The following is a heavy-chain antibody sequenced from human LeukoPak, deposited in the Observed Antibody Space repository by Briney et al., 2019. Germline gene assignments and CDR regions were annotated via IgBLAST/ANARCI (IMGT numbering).Heavy chain of an antibody. V-gene: IGHV1-18*04. CDR2: ISAYNGNT. Sequence: ASVKVSYKASGYTFTSYGISWVRQAPGQGLEWMGWISAYNGNTNYAQKPQGRVTMTTDTSTSTAYMELRSLRSDDTAVYYCARVLLWFGEPHAADYWDQGTLVTVSS. CDR3: ARVLLWFGEPHAADY. J-gene: IGHJ4*02. CDR1: GYTFTSYG. D-gene: IGHD3-10*01.